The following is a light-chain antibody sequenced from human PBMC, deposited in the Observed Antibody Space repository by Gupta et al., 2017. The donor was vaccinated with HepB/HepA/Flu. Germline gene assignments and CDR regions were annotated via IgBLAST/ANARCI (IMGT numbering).Light chain of an antibody. J-gene: IGKJ5*01. CDR1: QDINSY. V-gene: IGKV1-9*01. Sequence: DIQLTQSPSFLSASVGDRVTITCRASQDINSYLIWYQQKPGKAPTLLIYSASTLQGGVPSRFSGSGSWTEFTLTISSLQPEDFATYYCQQFNSYPITFGQGTRLDIK. CDR2: SAS. CDR3: QQFNSYPIT.